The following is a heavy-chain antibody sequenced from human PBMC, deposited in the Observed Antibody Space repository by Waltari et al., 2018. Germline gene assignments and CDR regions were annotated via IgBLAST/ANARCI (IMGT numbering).Heavy chain of an antibody. Sequence: QVQLVQSGAEVKKPGSSVKVSCKASGGTFSSYAISRVRQAPGQGIEWMGGVRPIFGTANYAQKFQCRVTITADESTSTAYMELSSLRSEDTAVYYCARDPGYCSGGSCYSGGWFDPWGQGTLVTVSS. CDR3: ARDPGYCSGGSCYSGGWFDP. CDR1: GGTFSSYA. V-gene: IGHV1-69*01. D-gene: IGHD2-15*01. J-gene: IGHJ5*02. CDR2: VRPIFGTA.